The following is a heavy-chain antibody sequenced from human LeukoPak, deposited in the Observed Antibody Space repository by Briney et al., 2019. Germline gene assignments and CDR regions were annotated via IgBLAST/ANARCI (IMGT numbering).Heavy chain of an antibody. CDR2: ISYDGSNK. CDR1: GFTFSSYG. Sequence: PGRSLRLSCAASGFTFSSYGMHWVRQAPGKGLEWVAVISYDGSNKYYAGSVKGRFTISRDNSKNTLYLQMNSLRAEDTAVYYCAKSPGPYYYYGMDVWGQGTTVTVSS. CDR3: AKSPGPYYYYGMDV. V-gene: IGHV3-30*18. D-gene: IGHD3-10*01. J-gene: IGHJ6*02.